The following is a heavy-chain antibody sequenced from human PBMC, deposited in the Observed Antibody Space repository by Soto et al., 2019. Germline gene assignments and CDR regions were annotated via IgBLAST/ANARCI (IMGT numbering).Heavy chain of an antibody. Sequence: GASVKVSCKASGYTFTSYYMHWVRQAPGQGLEWMGIINPSGGSTSYAQKFQGRVTMTRDTSTSTVYMELSSLRSEDTAVYYCARVIYYDSSGQTSLFDYWGQGTLVTVSS. CDR2: INPSGGST. D-gene: IGHD3-22*01. J-gene: IGHJ4*02. CDR1: GYTFTSYY. CDR3: ARVIYYDSSGQTSLFDY. V-gene: IGHV1-46*01.